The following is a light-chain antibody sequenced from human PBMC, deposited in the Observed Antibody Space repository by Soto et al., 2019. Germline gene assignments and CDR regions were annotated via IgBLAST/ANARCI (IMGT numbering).Light chain of an antibody. V-gene: IGKV3-20*01. CDR2: GAS. CDR1: QSVSSSY. CDR3: QQYGSSVT. J-gene: IGKJ3*01. Sequence: EIVLTQSPCTLSLSPGERATLSCRASQSVSSSYLAWYQQKPGQAPRLLIYGASSRATGIPDMFSGSGSGTDFTLTISRLEPEDFAVYYCQQYGSSVTFGPGTKVDIK.